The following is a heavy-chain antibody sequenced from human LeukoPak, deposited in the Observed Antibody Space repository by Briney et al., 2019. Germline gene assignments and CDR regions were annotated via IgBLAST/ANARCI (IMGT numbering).Heavy chain of an antibody. CDR2: INPNSGGT. CDR1: GYTFTGYY. CDR3: ARAVHYYDSSGYYYFGY. D-gene: IGHD3-22*01. V-gene: IGHV1-2*02. Sequence: GASVKVSCKASGYTFTGYYTHWVRQAPGQGLEWMGWINPNSGGTNYAQKFQGRVTMTRDTSISTAYMELSRLRSDDTAVYYCARAVHYYDSSGYYYFGYWGQGTLVTVSS. J-gene: IGHJ4*02.